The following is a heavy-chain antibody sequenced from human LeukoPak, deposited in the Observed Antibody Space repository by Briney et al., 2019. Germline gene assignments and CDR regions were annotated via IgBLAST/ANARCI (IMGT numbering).Heavy chain of an antibody. CDR3: ARDSAAHGGY. CDR2: IKQDGSDR. V-gene: IGHV3-7*03. D-gene: IGHD6-25*01. J-gene: IGHJ4*02. CDR1: EFNFGNYW. Sequence: GGSLRLSCVVSEFNFGNYWMSWVRQTPGKGLEWVANIKQDGSDRYYVDSVKGRFIISRDNAKNSLYLQMNSLRDEDTAVYYCARDSAAHGGYWGQGTPVIVSS.